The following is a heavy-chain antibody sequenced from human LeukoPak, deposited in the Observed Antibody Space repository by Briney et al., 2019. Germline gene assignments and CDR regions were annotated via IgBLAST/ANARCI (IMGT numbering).Heavy chain of an antibody. Sequence: SETLSLTCAVSGGSISSTNWWSWVRQPPGKGLEWIGEIYHTGSTNYNSSLKSRVTISADKSKNQFSLKLSSVTAADTAVYYCARDEYSGSYSNWFDPWGQGTLVTVSS. D-gene: IGHD1-26*01. V-gene: IGHV4-4*02. CDR3: ARDEYSGSYSNWFDP. J-gene: IGHJ5*02. CDR1: GGSISSTNW. CDR2: IYHTGST.